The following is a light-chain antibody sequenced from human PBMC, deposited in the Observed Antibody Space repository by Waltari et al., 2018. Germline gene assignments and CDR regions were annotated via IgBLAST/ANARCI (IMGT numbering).Light chain of an antibody. CDR2: LNSDGSH. J-gene: IGLJ1*01. Sequence: QLVLTQSPSASASLGASVKLTCTLSSGHRTYAIALHQQQPEKGPRYLMRLNSDGSHSKGDGIPDRFSGSSSGAERYLTISSLQSEDEADYYCQTWGTADFVFGTGTKVTVL. V-gene: IGLV4-69*01. CDR3: QTWGTADFV. CDR1: SGHRTYA.